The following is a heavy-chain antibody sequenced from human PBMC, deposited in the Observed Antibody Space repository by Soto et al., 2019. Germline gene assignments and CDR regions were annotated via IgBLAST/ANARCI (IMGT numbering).Heavy chain of an antibody. CDR1: GFTVSSNY. V-gene: IGHV3-53*01. CDR2: MYTSGST. J-gene: IGHJ6*02. CDR3: ARGPSVPSSFGMITMSNYGLDV. Sequence: GSLRLSCAVSGFTVSSNYMTWVRQPPGKGLEWVSVMYTSGSTYYADSVKGRFTISRDNSKNTLYLQMNSLRAEDTAVYYCARGPSVPSSFGMITMSNYGLDVWGQGTTVTVSS. D-gene: IGHD3-22*01.